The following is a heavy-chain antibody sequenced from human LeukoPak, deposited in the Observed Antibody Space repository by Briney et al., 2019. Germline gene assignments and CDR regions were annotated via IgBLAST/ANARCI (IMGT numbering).Heavy chain of an antibody. D-gene: IGHD3-10*01. V-gene: IGHV4-34*01. CDR1: GGSFSGYY. CDR3: ARDLSDYYGSGSYRPLDAFDI. J-gene: IGHJ3*02. Sequence: PPETPSLTCAVYGGSFSGYYWSWIRQPPGKGLEWIGEINNSGSPNYNPSLKSRVTISIDSSKNQFSLKLSPVTAADTAVYYCARDLSDYYGSGSYRPLDAFDIGGPETLVTVSS. CDR2: INNSGSP.